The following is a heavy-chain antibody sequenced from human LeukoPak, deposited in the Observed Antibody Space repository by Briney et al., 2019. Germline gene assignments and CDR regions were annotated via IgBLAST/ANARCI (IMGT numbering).Heavy chain of an antibody. CDR3: ARGTSIFGVVTFYNDYYMDV. J-gene: IGHJ6*03. V-gene: IGHV3-13*01. D-gene: IGHD3-3*01. Sequence: PGGSLRLSCAASGFTFSSYDMHWVRQTTEKGLEWVSGIGIEGDTYYPASVKGRFTVSRENAKNSLYLQMNSLRAEDTAVYYCARGTSIFGVVTFYNDYYMDVWGKGTTVTVSS. CDR2: IGIEGDT. CDR1: GFTFSSYD.